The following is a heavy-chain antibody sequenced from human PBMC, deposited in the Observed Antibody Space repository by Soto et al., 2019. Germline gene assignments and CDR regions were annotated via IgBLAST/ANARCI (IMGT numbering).Heavy chain of an antibody. V-gene: IGHV3-33*01. Sequence: QVQLVESGGGVVQPGRSLRLSCAASGFIFSDYNMHWVRQAPGKGLEWVTFILDDGNNKFHADSVKGRFTISRDNSRNTLYLQMNSLRVEDTAVYYCARDSWGPEVWGQGTTVTVSS. CDR2: ILDDGNNK. CDR3: ARDSWGPEV. D-gene: IGHD7-27*01. J-gene: IGHJ6*02. CDR1: GFIFSDYN.